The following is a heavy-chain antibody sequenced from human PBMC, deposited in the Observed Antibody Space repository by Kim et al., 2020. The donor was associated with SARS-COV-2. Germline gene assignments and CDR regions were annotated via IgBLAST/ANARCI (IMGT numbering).Heavy chain of an antibody. Sequence: SETLSLTCTVSGGSISSGGYYWSWIRQHPGKGLEWIGYIYYSGSTYYNPSLKSRVTISVDTSKNQFSLKLSSVTAADTAVYYCARGSPRGYDRTLYYFDYWGQGTLVTVSS. CDR2: IYYSGST. CDR3: ARGSPRGYDRTLYYFDY. J-gene: IGHJ4*02. V-gene: IGHV4-31*03. D-gene: IGHD3-3*01. CDR1: GGSISSGGYY.